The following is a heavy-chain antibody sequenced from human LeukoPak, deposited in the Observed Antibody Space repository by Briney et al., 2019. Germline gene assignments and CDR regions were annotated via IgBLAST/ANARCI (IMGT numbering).Heavy chain of an antibody. CDR2: ISVSDDSA. J-gene: IGHJ4*02. CDR3: AKDRSYQLRTRGFDY. D-gene: IGHD2-2*01. V-gene: IGHV3-23*01. Sequence: GGSLRLSCAASGFSFSTYAMNWVRQAPGKGLEWVSTISVSDDSAFYADSVKGRFTISRDNSKNTLYLQMNSLRAEDTAVYYCAKDRSYQLRTRGFDYWGQGTLVIVSS. CDR1: GFSFSTYA.